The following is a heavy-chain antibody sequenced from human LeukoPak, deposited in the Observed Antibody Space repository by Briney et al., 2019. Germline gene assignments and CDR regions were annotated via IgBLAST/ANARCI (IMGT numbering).Heavy chain of an antibody. CDR3: ARCNGYGYAYYYDSSGYYEGYYFDY. V-gene: IGHV1-18*01. CDR1: GYTFTSYG. J-gene: IGHJ4*02. D-gene: IGHD3-22*01. CDR2: ISAYNGNT. Sequence: SVKVSCRASGYTFTSYGISWVRQAPGQGLEWMGWISAYNGNTNYAQKLQGRVTMTTDTSTSTAYMELRSLRSDDTAAYYCARCNGYGYAYYYDSSGYYEGYYFDYWGQGTLVTVSS.